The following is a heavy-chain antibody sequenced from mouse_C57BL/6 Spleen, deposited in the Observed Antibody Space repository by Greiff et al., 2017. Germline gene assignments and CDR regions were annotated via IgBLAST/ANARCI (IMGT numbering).Heavy chain of an antibody. CDR1: GFSLTSYG. CDR2: IWGVGST. D-gene: IGHD2-3*01. Sequence: VQGVESGPGLVAPSQSLSITCTVSGFSLTSYGVDWVRQSPGKGLEWLGVIWGVGSTNYNSALKSRLSISKDNSKSQVFLKMNSLQTDDTAMYYCASGGDGYYPSFAYWGQGTLVTVSA. V-gene: IGHV2-6*01. J-gene: IGHJ3*01. CDR3: ASGGDGYYPSFAY.